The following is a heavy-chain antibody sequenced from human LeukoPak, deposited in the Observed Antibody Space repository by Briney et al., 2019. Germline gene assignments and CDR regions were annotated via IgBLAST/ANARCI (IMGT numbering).Heavy chain of an antibody. Sequence: PSETLSLTCTVSGGSISTSNYYWGWIRQPPGKGLEWIGNIFYSGSTYYSPSVKSRVTISLDTSRNQFSLKLNSVTAADTAVYYCARVEMATMTYCFDYWGQGTLVTVSS. V-gene: IGHV4-39*07. CDR3: ARVEMATMTYCFDY. CDR1: GGSISTSNYY. J-gene: IGHJ4*02. D-gene: IGHD5-24*01. CDR2: IFYSGST.